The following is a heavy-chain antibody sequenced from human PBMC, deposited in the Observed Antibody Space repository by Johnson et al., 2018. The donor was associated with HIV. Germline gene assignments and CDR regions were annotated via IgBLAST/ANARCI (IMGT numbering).Heavy chain of an antibody. J-gene: IGHJ3*02. CDR2: ISYDGSNK. CDR1: GFTFSSYA. V-gene: IGHV3-30*04. D-gene: IGHD6-19*01. Sequence: QVLLVESGGGVVQPGRSLRLSCAASGFTFSSYAMHLVRQAPGKGLEWVAVISYDGSNKYYADSVKGRFTIPRDNSKNTLYLQMNSLRAGDTAVYYCARELGSGWGETADAFDIWGQGTMVTVSS. CDR3: ARELGSGWGETADAFDI.